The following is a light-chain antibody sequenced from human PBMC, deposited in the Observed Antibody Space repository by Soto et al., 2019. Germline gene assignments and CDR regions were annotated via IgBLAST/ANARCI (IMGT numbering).Light chain of an antibody. Sequence: QSVLTQPPSVSGAPGQRVTISCTGSSSNIGAGYDVHWYQDLPGTAPKVLIYGNNIRPSGVPDRFSGSKSATSASLAITGLQAEDEADYYGQSFDLKLSGVVFGGGTQLTVL. J-gene: IGLJ2*01. CDR1: SSNIGAGYD. V-gene: IGLV1-40*01. CDR2: GNN. CDR3: QSFDLKLSGVV.